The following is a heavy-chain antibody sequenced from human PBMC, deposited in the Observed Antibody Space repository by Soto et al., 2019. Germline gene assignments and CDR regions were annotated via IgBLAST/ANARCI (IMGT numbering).Heavy chain of an antibody. Sequence: QVQLVQSGAEVKKPGASVKVSCKASGYTFTSYYMHWVRQAPGQGLEWMGIINPSGGSTSYAQKFQGRVTMTRDTSTSTVYMELRSLRSEDTAVYYCARLYCSSTSCPLPYYYYGMDVWGQGTTVTVSS. J-gene: IGHJ6*02. CDR3: ARLYCSSTSCPLPYYYYGMDV. CDR1: GYTFTSYY. V-gene: IGHV1-46*01. CDR2: INPSGGST. D-gene: IGHD2-2*01.